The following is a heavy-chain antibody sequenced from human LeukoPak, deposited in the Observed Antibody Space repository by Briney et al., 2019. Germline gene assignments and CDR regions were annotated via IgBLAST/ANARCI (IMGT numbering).Heavy chain of an antibody. D-gene: IGHD2-15*01. CDR2: ISYDGSNK. CDR1: GFTFSSYA. Sequence: RSLRLSCAASGFTFSSYAMHWVRQAPGKGLEWVAVISYDGSNKYYADSVKGRFTISRDNSKNTLYLQMNSLRAEDTAVYYCARDRDVVVVAATLDYWGQGTLVTVSS. V-gene: IGHV3-30-3*01. J-gene: IGHJ4*02. CDR3: ARDRDVVVVAATLDY.